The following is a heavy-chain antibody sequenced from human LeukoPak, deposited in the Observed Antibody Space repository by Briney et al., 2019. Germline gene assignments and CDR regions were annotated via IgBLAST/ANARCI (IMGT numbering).Heavy chain of an antibody. J-gene: IGHJ4*02. CDR3: ARDRLRTPAY. V-gene: IGHV3-21*01. CDR1: GFTFSSYN. D-gene: IGHD5-12*01. CDR2: ISSSSSYI. Sequence: GGSLRLSCAASGFTFSSYNMNWVRQAPGKGLEWVSSISSSSSYIYYADSVKGRFTISRDNAKNSLYLQMNSLRAEDTAVYYCARDRLRTPAYWGQGTLVTVSS.